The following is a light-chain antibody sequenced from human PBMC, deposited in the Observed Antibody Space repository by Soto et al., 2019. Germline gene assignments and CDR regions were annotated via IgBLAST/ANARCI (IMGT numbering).Light chain of an antibody. CDR1: SSDVGAYNY. CDR3: SSYTTSSIYV. CDR2: DVS. Sequence: QSVLTQPASESGSPGQSITISCTGTSSDVGAYNYVSWYQQHPGKAPTLMIYDVSNRPSGVSSRFSGSKSGNTASLTFSGLQAEDEADYYCSSYTTSSIYVFGTGTKVTVL. V-gene: IGLV2-14*01. J-gene: IGLJ1*01.